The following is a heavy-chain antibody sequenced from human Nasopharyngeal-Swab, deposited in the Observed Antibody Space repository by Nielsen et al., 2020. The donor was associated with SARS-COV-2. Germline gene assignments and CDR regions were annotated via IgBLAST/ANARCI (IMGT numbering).Heavy chain of an antibody. J-gene: IGHJ5*02. Sequence: ASVKVSCKASGYTFTSYAMHWVRQAPGQRLEWMGWINAGNGNTKYSQKFQGRVTITRGTSASTAYMELSSPRSEDTAVYYCARDTMGVLLWFGETGGHAPLYDPWGQGTLVTVSS. D-gene: IGHD3-10*01. CDR1: GYTFTSYA. V-gene: IGHV1-3*01. CDR3: ARDTMGVLLWFGETGGHAPLYDP. CDR2: INAGNGNT.